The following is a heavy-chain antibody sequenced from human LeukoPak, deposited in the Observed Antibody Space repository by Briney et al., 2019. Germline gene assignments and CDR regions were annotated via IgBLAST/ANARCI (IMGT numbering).Heavy chain of an antibody. J-gene: IGHJ4*02. CDR3: AKDGAWLRFDD. Sequence: PGGSLRLSCAGSGFPFSSRGMNWVRQAPGKGLEWVSGISPGGGPTYYADSVKGRFSISRDDLKNTLYLQMTNLRAEDTAVYYCAKDGAWLRFDDWGQGILVTVSS. D-gene: IGHD5-12*01. V-gene: IGHV3-23*01. CDR2: ISPGGGPT. CDR1: GFPFSSRG.